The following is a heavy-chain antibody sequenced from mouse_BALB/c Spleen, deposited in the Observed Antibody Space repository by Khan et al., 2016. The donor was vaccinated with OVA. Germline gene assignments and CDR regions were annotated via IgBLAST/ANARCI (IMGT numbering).Heavy chain of an antibody. J-gene: IGHJ4*01. CDR3: ARAYYGYDGYYAMDY. CDR2: IWGGGGT. V-gene: IGHV2-6-4*01. Sequence: VQLQESGPGLVAPSQSLPITCTVSGFSLSRYNIHWVRQPPGKGLEWLGMIWGGGGTDYNSTLKSRLSIRKDNSKSQVILKMNSLQTDDTAMYYCARAYYGYDGYYAMDYWGQGTSVTVSS. D-gene: IGHD2-14*01. CDR1: GFSLSRYN.